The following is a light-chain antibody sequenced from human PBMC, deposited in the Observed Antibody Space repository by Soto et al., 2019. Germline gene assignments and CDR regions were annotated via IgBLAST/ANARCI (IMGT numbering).Light chain of an antibody. CDR2: GAS. CDR3: QQYNSWPIT. V-gene: IGKV3D-15*01. J-gene: IGKJ5*01. Sequence: IVITQSPSTLSVSPGESASLSCRASQSINRDLAWYVQKPGQAPRRVIYGASAWGTGVPPRFTGSGSGTEFTLTISSLQSEDFAVCYCQQYNSWPITFGQGTRLEIK. CDR1: QSINRD.